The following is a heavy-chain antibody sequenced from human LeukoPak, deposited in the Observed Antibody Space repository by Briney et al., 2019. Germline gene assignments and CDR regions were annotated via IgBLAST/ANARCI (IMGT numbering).Heavy chain of an antibody. Sequence: PSETLSLTCTVSGYSISTGYYWGWIRQPPGKGLEWIGSIYHSGTTYYNPSLKSRVTISVDTSKNQFSLKLSSVTAADTAVYYCAREVKKTEYSRSFAERVLGSRERARGSYWFDPWGQGTLVTVSS. CDR2: IYHSGTT. V-gene: IGHV4-38-2*02. J-gene: IGHJ5*02. CDR3: AREVKKTEYSRSFAERVLGSRERARGSYWFDP. D-gene: IGHD6-6*01. CDR1: GYSISTGYY.